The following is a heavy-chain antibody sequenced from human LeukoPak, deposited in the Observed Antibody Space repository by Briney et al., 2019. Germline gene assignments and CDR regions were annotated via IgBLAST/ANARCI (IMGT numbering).Heavy chain of an antibody. J-gene: IGHJ6*04. V-gene: IGHV4-30-2*01. CDR3: ARGVSMVRGVITGYGMDV. CDR2: IYHSGST. Sequence: SETLSLTCAVSGGSISSGGYSWSWIRQPPGKGLEWIGYIYHSGSTYYNPSLKSRVTISVERSKHQFSLKLSSVTAADTAVYYCARGVSMVRGVITGYGMDVWGKGTTVTVSS. D-gene: IGHD3-10*01. CDR1: GGSISSGGYS.